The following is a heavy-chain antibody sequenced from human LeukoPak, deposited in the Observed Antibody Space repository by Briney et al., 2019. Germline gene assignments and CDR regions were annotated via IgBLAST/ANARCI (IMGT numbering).Heavy chain of an antibody. D-gene: IGHD6-19*01. CDR3: ARSSGWYHRGPDYYYYYMDV. V-gene: IGHV3-30*02. CDR1: AFTFSSYG. CDR2: IRYDGSNK. J-gene: IGHJ6*03. Sequence: PGGSLRLSCAASAFTFSSYGMHWVRQAPGKGLEWVAFIRYDGSNKYYEDSVKGRFTISRDNSKNTLYLQMNSLRAEDTAVYYCARSSGWYHRGPDYYYYYMDVWGKGTTVTVS.